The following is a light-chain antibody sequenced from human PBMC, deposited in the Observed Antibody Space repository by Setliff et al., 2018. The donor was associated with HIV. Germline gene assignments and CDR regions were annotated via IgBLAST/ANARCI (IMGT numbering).Light chain of an antibody. CDR1: SSNIGACYD. CDR3: QSYDSSLSV. CDR2: GNS. J-gene: IGLJ1*01. V-gene: IGLV1-40*01. Sequence: QSALTQPPSVSGAPGQRVTISCTGSSSNIGACYDVHWYQQLPGTAPKLLIYGNSNRPSGVPDRFSGSKSGTSASLAITGLQAEDEADYYCQSYDSSLSVFGTGTKVTV.